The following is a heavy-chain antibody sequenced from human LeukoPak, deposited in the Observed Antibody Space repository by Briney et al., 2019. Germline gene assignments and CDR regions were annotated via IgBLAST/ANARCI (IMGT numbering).Heavy chain of an antibody. J-gene: IGHJ3*02. Sequence: PGGSLRLSCAASGFTFSSYAMSWVRQAPGKGLEWVSYISSSGSTIYYADSVKGRFTISRENAKNSLYLQMNSLRAEDTAVYYCARESSGSRDAFDIWGQGTMVTVSS. CDR3: ARESSGSRDAFDI. V-gene: IGHV3-48*03. CDR1: GFTFSSYA. D-gene: IGHD3-10*01. CDR2: ISSSGSTI.